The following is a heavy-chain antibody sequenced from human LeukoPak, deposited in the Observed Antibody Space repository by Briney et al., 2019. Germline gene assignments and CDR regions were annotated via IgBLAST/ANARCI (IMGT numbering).Heavy chain of an antibody. D-gene: IGHD6-19*01. CDR1: GGSFSVYY. J-gene: IGHJ6*03. V-gene: IGHV4-34*01. Sequence: SETLSLTCAVYGGSFSVYYWSWIPQPPGKGLEWIGEINHSGSTNYNPSLKSRVTISVDTSKNQSSLKLSSVTAADTAVYYCARSIAVELGYYYMDVWGKGTTVTISS. CDR2: INHSGST. CDR3: ARSIAVELGYYYMDV.